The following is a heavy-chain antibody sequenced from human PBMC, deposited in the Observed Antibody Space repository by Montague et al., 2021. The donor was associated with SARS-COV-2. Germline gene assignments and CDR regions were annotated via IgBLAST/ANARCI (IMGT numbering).Heavy chain of an antibody. CDR3: ARAQDPCFIAKGVSYFDF. CDR1: GGSISSYY. CDR2: IYYTGST. V-gene: IGHV4-59*01. J-gene: IGHJ4*02. D-gene: IGHD2-15*01. Sequence: SETLSLTCTVSGGSISSYYWSWIRQPPGKGLEWIGYIYYTGSTKYNPSLKSRVTMSLDRPTNRFSLRLNSVTAADTAMYYCARAQDPCFIAKGVSYFDFWGLGAKVTVSS.